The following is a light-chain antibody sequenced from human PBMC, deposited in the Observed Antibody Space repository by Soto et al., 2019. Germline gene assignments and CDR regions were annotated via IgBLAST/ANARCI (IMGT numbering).Light chain of an antibody. CDR1: SSDVGGYNF. CDR2: EVS. J-gene: IGLJ3*02. V-gene: IGLV2-14*01. CDR3: ISDTSSNSVV. Sequence: QSALTQPASVSGSPGQPITISCTGTSSDVGGYNFVSWFQQHPGKAPKLMIYEVSNRPSGVSNRFSGSKSGNTASLTISGLQAEDEAYYYCISDTSSNSVVFGGVTKVTVL.